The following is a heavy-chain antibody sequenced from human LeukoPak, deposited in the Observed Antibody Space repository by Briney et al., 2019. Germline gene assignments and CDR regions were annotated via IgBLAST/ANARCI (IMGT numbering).Heavy chain of an antibody. V-gene: IGHV3-48*03. CDR2: ISSSGSTI. CDR3: ARDFGRTSDWQPRLYYGMDV. D-gene: IGHD2-2*01. CDR1: GFTFSSYE. Sequence: PGGSLRLSCAASGFTFSSYEMNWVRQAPGKGLEWVSYISSSGSTIYYADSVKGRFTISRDNAKNSLYLQMNSLRAEDTAVYYCARDFGRTSDWQPRLYYGMDVWGQGTTVTVSS. J-gene: IGHJ6*02.